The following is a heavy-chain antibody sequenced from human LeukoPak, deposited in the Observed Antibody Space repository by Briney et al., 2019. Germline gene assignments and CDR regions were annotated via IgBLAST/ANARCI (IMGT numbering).Heavy chain of an antibody. CDR1: GFTFSSYS. V-gene: IGHV3-48*04. D-gene: IGHD3-22*01. J-gene: IGHJ4*02. CDR2: ISSSSSTI. Sequence: GGSLRLSCAASGFTFSSYSMNWVRQAPGKGLEWVSYISSSSSTIYYADSVKGRFTISRDNAKNSLYLQMNSLRAEDTAVYYCARDTDYYDSSVGYWGQGTLVTVSS. CDR3: ARDTDYYDSSVGY.